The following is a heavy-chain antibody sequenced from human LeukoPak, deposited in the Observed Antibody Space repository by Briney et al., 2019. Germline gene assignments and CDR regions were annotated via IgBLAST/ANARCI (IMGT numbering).Heavy chain of an antibody. CDR2: IYHSGST. Sequence: PSETLSLTCTVSGYSISSGCYWGWIRQPPGKGLEWIGSIYHSGSTYYNPSLKSRVTISVDTSKNQFSLKLSSVTAADTAVYYCARVGQTYYDILTGYYFGFFDYWGQGTLVTVSS. V-gene: IGHV4-38-2*02. CDR1: GYSISSGCY. CDR3: ARVGQTYYDILTGYYFGFFDY. D-gene: IGHD3-9*01. J-gene: IGHJ4*02.